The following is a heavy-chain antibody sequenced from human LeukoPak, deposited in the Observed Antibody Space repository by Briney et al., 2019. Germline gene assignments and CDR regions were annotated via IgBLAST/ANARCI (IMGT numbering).Heavy chain of an antibody. J-gene: IGHJ4*02. CDR3: VRGGADTFY. D-gene: IGHD1-26*01. Sequence: GGSLNPSVTAPGFTFRSNWMNWVRKIPGKGLMWVSRISDDGSSASYADSVKGRFTISRDDAKHTLYLQMNSLRAEDTAIYYCVRGGADTFYWGQGTLVTVSS. V-gene: IGHV3-74*01. CDR1: GFTFRSNW. CDR2: ISDDGSSA.